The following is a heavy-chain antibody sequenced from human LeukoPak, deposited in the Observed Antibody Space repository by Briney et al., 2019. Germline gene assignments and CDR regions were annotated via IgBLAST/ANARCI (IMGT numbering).Heavy chain of an antibody. CDR3: ARDPAGIAAAVFDY. J-gene: IGHJ4*02. CDR2: ISYDGSNK. Sequence: GGPLRLSCAASGFTFSSYAMHWVRQAPGKGLEGVAVISYDGSNKHYADSVKGRFTISGDNSKNTLYLQMNSLRAEDTAVYYCARDPAGIAAAVFDYWGQGTLVTVSS. CDR1: GFTFSSYA. V-gene: IGHV3-30*04. D-gene: IGHD6-13*01.